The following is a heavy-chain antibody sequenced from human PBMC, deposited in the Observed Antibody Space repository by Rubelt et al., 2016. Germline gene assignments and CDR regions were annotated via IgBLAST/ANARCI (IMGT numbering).Heavy chain of an antibody. CDR1: GYSFTSYW. D-gene: IGHD6-6*01. J-gene: IGHJ3*02. CDR3: ASLSSSSHDAFDI. Sequence: EVQLVQSGAEVKKPGESLKISCKGSGYSFTSYWIGWVRQMPGKGLEWMGIIYPGDSDTRYSPSFQAQVTSSADKSISTAYLQWSSLKASDTAMYYCASLSSSSHDAFDIWGQGTMVTVSS. CDR2: IYPGDSDT. V-gene: IGHV5-51*01.